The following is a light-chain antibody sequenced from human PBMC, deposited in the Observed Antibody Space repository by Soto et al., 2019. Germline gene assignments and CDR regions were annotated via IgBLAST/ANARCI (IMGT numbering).Light chain of an antibody. CDR3: SSYSDTNIYV. CDR2: NVD. V-gene: IGLV2-8*01. J-gene: IGLJ1*01. Sequence: QSVLTQPPSASGSPGQAVTISCTGTSRDIGGYDFVSWYQVRPGEAPQLIIYNVDGRPSGVPRRFSGSKSGNTASLTVSGLQPVDEDDYYCSSYSDTNIYVFGTGTKVTVL. CDR1: SRDIGGYDF.